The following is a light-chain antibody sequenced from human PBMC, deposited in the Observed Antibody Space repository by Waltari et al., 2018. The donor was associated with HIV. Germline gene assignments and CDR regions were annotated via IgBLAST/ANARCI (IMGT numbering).Light chain of an antibody. V-gene: IGKV1-9*01. J-gene: IGKJ3*01. CDR2: PAS. CDR3: QQLNSYPLS. CDR1: QDIRTY. Sequence: DTQLTQSPSFLSASVGDRVTITCRASQDIRTYVAWYQQKPGKAPKLLFYPASTLESGVPSRFSGSGSGTEFTLTISSLQPEDLATYYCQQLNSYPLSFGPGTKV.